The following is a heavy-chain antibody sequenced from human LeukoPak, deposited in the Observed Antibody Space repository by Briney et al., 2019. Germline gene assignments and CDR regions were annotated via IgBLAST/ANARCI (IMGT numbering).Heavy chain of an antibody. CDR3: AKDYYDSSGYSEGDAFDI. CDR1: GFTFGDYA. V-gene: IGHV3-23*01. CDR2: ISGSGGST. J-gene: IGHJ3*02. D-gene: IGHD3-22*01. Sequence: GGSLRLSCTTSGFTFGDYALSWVRQAPGKGLEWVSAISGSGGSTYYADSVKGRFTISRDNSKNTLYLQMNSLRAEDTAVYYCAKDYYDSSGYSEGDAFDIWGQGTMVTVSS.